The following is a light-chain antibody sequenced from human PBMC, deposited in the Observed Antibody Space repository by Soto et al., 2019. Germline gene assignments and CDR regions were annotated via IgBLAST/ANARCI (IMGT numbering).Light chain of an antibody. V-gene: IGKV3-15*01. CDR1: QSVSSD. CDR2: GAS. J-gene: IGKJ1*01. CDR3: QQYNKWPLT. Sequence: EIVMTQSPDTLSVSPGERATLSCRASQSVSSDFAWYQQTPGQAPRLLIYGASTRATGVTPTFSGSASVTEFTHTFSSLQSEYFTVYYCQQYNKWPLTFGQGTKVYIK.